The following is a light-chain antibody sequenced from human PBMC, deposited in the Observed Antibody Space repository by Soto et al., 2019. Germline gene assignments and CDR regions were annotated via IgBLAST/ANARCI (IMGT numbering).Light chain of an antibody. CDR1: QSVSSY. J-gene: IGKJ1*01. CDR2: DAS. Sequence: EIVMTQSPVTLSLSPLERATLSFMASQSVSSYLAWYQQKPGQAPRLLIYDASTRATGIPARFSGSGSGTDFTLTISILETEDFAVYYCQQSSNWPTFGQGTKVDI. CDR3: QQSSNWPT. V-gene: IGKV3-11*01.